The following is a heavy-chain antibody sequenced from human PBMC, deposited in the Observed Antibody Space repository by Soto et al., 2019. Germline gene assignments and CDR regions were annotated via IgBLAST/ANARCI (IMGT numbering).Heavy chain of an antibody. CDR1: GGTFNSHT. J-gene: IGHJ4*02. CDR2: VVPLLGIE. V-gene: IGHV1-69*08. CDR3: TRDRPQKDVVPVPRQGFDS. D-gene: IGHD6-6*01. Sequence: QVQLVQSGAKVKRPGSSVKVSCKASGGTFNSHTINWVRQAPGQGLEWVGRVVPLLGIESHPQKFKDRLTIPADTSTASVFVELSNLRSEDTAVYYCTRDRPQKDVVPVPRQGFDSWGPGTLLTVSA.